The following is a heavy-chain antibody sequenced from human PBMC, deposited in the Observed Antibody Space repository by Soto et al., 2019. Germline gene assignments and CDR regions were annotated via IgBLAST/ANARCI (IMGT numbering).Heavy chain of an antibody. CDR1: GGSISSSRYY. V-gene: IGHV4-39*01. J-gene: IGHJ5*01. CDR2: IYYSGST. Sequence: SETLSLTCTVSGGSISSSRYYWGWIRQPPGKGLEWIGNIYYSGSTSYNPSLKSRVAISVDTSKNQFSLKLNSVTAADTAVYYCARFAPDSSAFDSWGQGTLVTVSS. D-gene: IGHD3-3*01. CDR3: ARFAPDSSAFDS.